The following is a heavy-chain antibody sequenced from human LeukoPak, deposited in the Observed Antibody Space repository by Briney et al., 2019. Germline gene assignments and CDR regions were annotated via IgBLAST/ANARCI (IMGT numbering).Heavy chain of an antibody. CDR1: GYSFTSYW. D-gene: IGHD5-18*01. CDR2: IYPGDSDT. V-gene: IGHV5-51*01. J-gene: IGHJ4*02. CDR3: ARGEYSYGRPEFDY. Sequence: SGESLKISCKGSGYSFTSYWIGWVRQMSGRGLEWMGSIYPGDSDTRYSPSFQGQVTISADKSISTAYVQWSSLKASDTAMYYCARGEYSYGRPEFDYWGQGTLVTVSS.